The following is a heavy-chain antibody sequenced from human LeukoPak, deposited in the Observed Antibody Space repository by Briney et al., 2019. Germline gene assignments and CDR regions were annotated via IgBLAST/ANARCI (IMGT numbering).Heavy chain of an antibody. Sequence: GASVKVSCKASGYTFTSYAMHWVRQAPGQRLEWMGWINAGNGNTKYSQKFQGRVTITRDTSASTAYMELSSLRSEDTAVYYCARGSIWFGEFYDYWGQGTLVTVSS. CDR2: INAGNGNT. V-gene: IGHV1-3*01. CDR3: ARGSIWFGEFYDY. D-gene: IGHD3-10*01. CDR1: GYTFTSYA. J-gene: IGHJ4*02.